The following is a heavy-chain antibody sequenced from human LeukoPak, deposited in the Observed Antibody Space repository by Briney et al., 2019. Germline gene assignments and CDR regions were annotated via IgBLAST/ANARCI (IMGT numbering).Heavy chain of an antibody. V-gene: IGHV1-46*01. CDR3: ARETHDYSNYGLDYYYYYYMDV. Sequence: ASVKVSCKASGYTFTSYYMHWLRQATGQGLEWMGIINPSGGSTSYAQQFQGRVNMTRHTSTSTVYMELSSLRSADTAVYYCARETHDYSNYGLDYYYYYYMDVWGKGTTVTVSS. D-gene: IGHD4-11*01. J-gene: IGHJ6*03. CDR2: INPSGGST. CDR1: GYTFTSYY.